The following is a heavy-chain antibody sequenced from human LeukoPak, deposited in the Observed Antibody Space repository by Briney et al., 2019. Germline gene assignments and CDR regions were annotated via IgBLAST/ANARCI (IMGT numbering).Heavy chain of an antibody. Sequence: GGSLRLSRAASGFTFSSYAMSWVRQAAGKGLEWVSTISGSGDSTYYADSVKGLFTISRDNSKNTLYLQMNSLRAEDTAVYYCAKHGYCRCASCSPYYYYYIDVSGKGTTVTVSS. CDR2: ISGSGDST. CDR1: GFTFSSYA. J-gene: IGHJ6*03. V-gene: IGHV3-23*01. D-gene: IGHD2-2*01. CDR3: AKHGYCRCASCSPYYYYYIDV.